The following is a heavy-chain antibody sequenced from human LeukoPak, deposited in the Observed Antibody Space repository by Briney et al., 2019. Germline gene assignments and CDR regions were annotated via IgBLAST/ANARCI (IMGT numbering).Heavy chain of an antibody. J-gene: IGHJ4*02. Sequence: GGSLRLSCAASGFSFSSFWMSWVRQAPGEGLGWVANIKDDGSEKYYVDSVKGRFTISRDNAKNSLYLQMNSLRAEDTAVYYCARDDSRYSGSPDYWGQGTRVTVSS. CDR2: IKDDGSEK. CDR3: ARDDSRYSGSPDY. V-gene: IGHV3-7*01. CDR1: GFSFSSFW. D-gene: IGHD1-26*01.